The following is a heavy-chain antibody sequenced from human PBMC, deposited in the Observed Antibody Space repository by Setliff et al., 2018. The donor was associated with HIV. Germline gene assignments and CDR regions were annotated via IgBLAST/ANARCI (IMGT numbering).Heavy chain of an antibody. CDR1: GFTFSNYG. D-gene: IGHD3-10*01. V-gene: IGHV3-33*01. J-gene: IGHJ4*02. CDR2: VWYDGSNK. CDR3: ARLRPYNSALDY. Sequence: GGSLRLSCAASGFTFSNYGIHWVRQAPGKELEWVAVVWYDGSNKNYADTVKGRFTLSRDNPENALFLQMNSLRPEDTAVYYCARLRPYNSALDYWGQGTLVTVSS.